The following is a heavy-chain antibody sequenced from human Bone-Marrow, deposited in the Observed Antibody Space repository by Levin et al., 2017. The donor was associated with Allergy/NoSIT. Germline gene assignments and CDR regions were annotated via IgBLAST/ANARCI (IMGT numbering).Heavy chain of an antibody. CDR1: GFTFNDYT. Sequence: PGGSLRLSCAASGFTFNDYTMHWVRQAPGKGLEWVSLVSWDGGGTYYAASVKGRFTISRDNSKNSLYLQMNSLRTEDTALYYCAQASYYDSSGYPGEYFQHWGQGTLVTVSS. CDR2: VSWDGGGT. V-gene: IGHV3-43*01. D-gene: IGHD3-22*01. J-gene: IGHJ1*01. CDR3: AQASYYDSSGYPGEYFQH.